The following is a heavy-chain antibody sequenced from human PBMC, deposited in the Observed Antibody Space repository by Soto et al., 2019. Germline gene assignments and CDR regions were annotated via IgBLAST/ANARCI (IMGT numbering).Heavy chain of an antibody. V-gene: IGHV1-46*01. CDR1: GNTFTSYY. D-gene: IGHD1-26*01. CDR2: INPSGGST. CDR3: ATATLDSIYFL. J-gene: IGHJ4*02. Sequence: GASVKVSCKASGNTFTSYYMHWVRQAPGQGLEWMGIINPSGGSTSYAQKFQGRVTMTRDTSTSTVYMELSSLRSEDTAVYYCATATLDSIYFLWGQGTLVTVSS.